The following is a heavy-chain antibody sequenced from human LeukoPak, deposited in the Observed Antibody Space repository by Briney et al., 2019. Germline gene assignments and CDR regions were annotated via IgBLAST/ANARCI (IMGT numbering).Heavy chain of an antibody. J-gene: IGHJ4*02. Sequence: GGSLRLSCAASGFTFSNYWMHWVRQVPGKGLVWVSLIHSDGSTIIYADSVKGRFTIDRDNSKNTVYLQMNSLRPDDTGIYFCARQEARNYYYEGLDYWGQGNLVTVSS. D-gene: IGHD3-22*01. CDR3: ARQEARNYYYEGLDY. V-gene: IGHV3-74*01. CDR2: IHSDGSTI. CDR1: GFTFSNYW.